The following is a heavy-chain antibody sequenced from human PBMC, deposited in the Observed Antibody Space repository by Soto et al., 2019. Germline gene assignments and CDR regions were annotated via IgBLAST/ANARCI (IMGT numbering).Heavy chain of an antibody. CDR1: GGSISSYY. CDR2: IYYSGST. V-gene: IGHV4-59*01. CDR3: AREMTQLYYYDSSGYNWFDP. Sequence: SETLSLTCTVSGGSISSYYWSWIRQPPGKGLEWIGYIYYSGSTNYNPSLKSRVTISVDTSKNQFSLKLSPVTAADTAVYYCAREMTQLYYYDSSGYNWFDPWGQGTLATVSS. D-gene: IGHD3-22*01. J-gene: IGHJ5*02.